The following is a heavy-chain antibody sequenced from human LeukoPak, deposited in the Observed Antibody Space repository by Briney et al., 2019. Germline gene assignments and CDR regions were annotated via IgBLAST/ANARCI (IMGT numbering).Heavy chain of an antibody. CDR3: ARGWGYYDSSGYYY. D-gene: IGHD3-22*01. J-gene: IGHJ4*02. CDR2: INHSGST. Sequence: SETLSLTCAVYGGSFSGDYWSWIRQPPGKGLEWIGEINHSGSTNYNPSLKSRVTISVDTSKNQFSLKLSSVTAADTAVYYCARGWGYYDSSGYYYWGQGTLVTVSS. V-gene: IGHV4-34*01. CDR1: GGSFSGDY.